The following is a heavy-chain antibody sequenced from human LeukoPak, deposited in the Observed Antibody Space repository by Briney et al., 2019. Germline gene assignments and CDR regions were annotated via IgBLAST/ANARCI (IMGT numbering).Heavy chain of an antibody. CDR3: ASVDSSGWYGYAFDI. J-gene: IGHJ3*02. D-gene: IGHD6-19*01. Sequence: ASVKVSCKASGYTFTSYAMHWVRQAPGQRLEWMGWINAGNGNTKYSQKFQGRVTITRDTSASTAYMELSSLRSEDTAVYYCASVDSSGWYGYAFDIWGQGTMVTVSS. CDR2: INAGNGNT. V-gene: IGHV1-3*01. CDR1: GYTFTSYA.